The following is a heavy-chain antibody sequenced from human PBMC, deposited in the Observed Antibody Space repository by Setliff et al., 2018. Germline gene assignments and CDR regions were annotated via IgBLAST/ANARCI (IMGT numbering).Heavy chain of an antibody. CDR1: GGSFSDYY. J-gene: IGHJ3*02. V-gene: IGHV4-34*01. D-gene: IGHD2-21*02. CDR2: FNRTRKI. CDR3: AGGGRYCGGDCYQDDASDI. Sequence: SETLSLTCEVSGGSFSDYYWSWIRQSPGKGLEWLGDFNRTRKIDYSPSLKSRLTISVDTSKKQFSLHLNSVTAADTAMYYCAGGGRYCGGDCYQDDASDIWGQGTMVTVSS.